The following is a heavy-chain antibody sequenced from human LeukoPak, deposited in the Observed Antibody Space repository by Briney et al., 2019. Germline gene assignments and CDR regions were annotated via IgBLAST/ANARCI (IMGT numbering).Heavy chain of an antibody. CDR3: ARALSDSSGYYYWFDP. V-gene: IGHV1-69*05. CDR1: GGTFSSYA. D-gene: IGHD3-22*01. Sequence: SVKVSCKASGGTFSSYAISWVRQAPGQGLEWMGGIIPIFGTANYAQKFQGRVTITTDESTSTAYMELRSLRSEDTAVYYCARALSDSSGYYYWFDPWGQGTLVTVSS. CDR2: IIPIFGTA. J-gene: IGHJ5*02.